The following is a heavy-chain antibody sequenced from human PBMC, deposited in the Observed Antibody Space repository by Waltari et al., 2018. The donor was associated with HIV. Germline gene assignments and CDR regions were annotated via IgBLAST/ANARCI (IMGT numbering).Heavy chain of an antibody. CDR3: ARVSFDRKGSYTSYVFDS. CDR2: LFYNETT. J-gene: IGHJ4*02. Sequence: VQLFESGPGLVRPSQPLSITCTVSGDSFISSNYHWPWIRQTPGEGLEWIGHLFYNETTSVNPSLKSRLSISIDKTKNQFSLKLDTVTAADTAVFFCARVSFDRKGSYTSYVFDSWGGGILVTVTA. V-gene: IGHV4-30-4*08. CDR1: GDSFISSNYH. D-gene: IGHD3-9*01.